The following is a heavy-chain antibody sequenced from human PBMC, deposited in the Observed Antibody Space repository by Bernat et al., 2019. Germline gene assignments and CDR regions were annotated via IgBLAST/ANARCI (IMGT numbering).Heavy chain of an antibody. CDR1: GGSISSSSYY. CDR2: IYYSGST. J-gene: IGHJ6*03. CDR3: ARQGGGYDMVEYYYYYYMDV. D-gene: IGHD5-12*01. Sequence: QLQLQESGPGLVKPSETLSLTCTVSGGSISSSSYYWGWIRQPPGKGLEWIGSIYYSGSTYYNPSLKSRVTISVDTSKNQFSLKLSSVTAADTAVYYCARQGGGYDMVEYYYYYYMDVWGKGTTVTVSS. V-gene: IGHV4-39*01.